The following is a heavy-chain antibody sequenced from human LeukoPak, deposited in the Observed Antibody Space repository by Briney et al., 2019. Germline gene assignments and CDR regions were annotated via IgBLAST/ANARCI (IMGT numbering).Heavy chain of an antibody. CDR2: ISYDGSNK. D-gene: IGHD3-22*01. CDR3: AKYGSGYSDWYFDY. V-gene: IGHV3-30*18. J-gene: IGHJ4*02. CDR1: GFTFSSYG. Sequence: GGSLRLSCAASGFTFSSYGMNWVRQAPGKGLEWVAVISYDGSNKYYADSVKGRFTISRDNSKNTLYLQMNSLRAEDTAVYYCAKYGSGYSDWYFDYWGQGTLVTVSS.